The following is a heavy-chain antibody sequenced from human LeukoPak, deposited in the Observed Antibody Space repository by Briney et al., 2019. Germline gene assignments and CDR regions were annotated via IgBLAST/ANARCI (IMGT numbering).Heavy chain of an antibody. V-gene: IGHV4-59*08. J-gene: IGHJ3*02. CDR3: ASSEPYCGGDCYGAFDI. Sequence: SETLSLTCTVSGGSISSYYWSWIRQPPGKGLEWIGYIYYSGSTNYNPSLKSRVTISVDTSKNQFSLKLSSVTAADTAVYHCASSEPYCGGDCYGAFDIWGQGTMVTVSS. CDR2: IYYSGST. D-gene: IGHD2-21*02. CDR1: GGSISSYY.